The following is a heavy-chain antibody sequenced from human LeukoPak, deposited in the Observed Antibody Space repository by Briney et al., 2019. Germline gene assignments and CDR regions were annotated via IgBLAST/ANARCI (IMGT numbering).Heavy chain of an antibody. J-gene: IGHJ4*02. CDR2: IYYSGSS. CDR3: ARLSGVFGENDY. V-gene: IGHV4-39*01. D-gene: IGHD4-17*01. CDR1: GGSISSRSYY. Sequence: PSETLSLTCTVSGGSISSRSYYWGWIRQPPGKGLEWIGSIYYSGSSYYNPSLKSRVTISVGTSKNQFSLKLSSVTAADTAVYYCARLSGVFGENDYWGQGTLVTVSS.